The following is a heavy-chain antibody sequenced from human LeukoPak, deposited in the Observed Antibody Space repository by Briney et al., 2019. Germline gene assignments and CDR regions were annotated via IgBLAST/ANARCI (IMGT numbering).Heavy chain of an antibody. CDR3: AKDHGIAVAGTAD. J-gene: IGHJ4*02. V-gene: IGHV3-23*01. CDR1: GFTFSSYA. Sequence: PGGSLRLSCAASGFTFSSYAMSWVRQAPGKGLEWVSAISGSGGSTYYADSVKGRFTVSRDNSKNTLYLQMNSLRAEDTAVYYCAKDHGIAVAGTADWGQGTLVTVSS. CDR2: ISGSGGST. D-gene: IGHD6-19*01.